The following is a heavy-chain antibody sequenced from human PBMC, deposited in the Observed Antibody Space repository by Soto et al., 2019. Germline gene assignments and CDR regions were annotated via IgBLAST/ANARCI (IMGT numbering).Heavy chain of an antibody. CDR3: ANPTLAVAGSNFDY. V-gene: IGHV3-23*01. Sequence: GGSLRLSCAASGFTFSSYAMSWVRQAPGKGLEWVSAISGSGGSTYYADSVKGRFTISRENSKNTLYLQMNSLRAEDTAVYYCANPTLAVAGSNFDYWGQGTLVTVSS. D-gene: IGHD6-19*01. J-gene: IGHJ4*02. CDR2: ISGSGGST. CDR1: GFTFSSYA.